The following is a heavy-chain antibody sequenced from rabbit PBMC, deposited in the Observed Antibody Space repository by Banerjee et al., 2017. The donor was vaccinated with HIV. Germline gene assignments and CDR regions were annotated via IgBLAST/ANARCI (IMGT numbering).Heavy chain of an antibody. CDR3: ARDSIYFGSSPNL. CDR1: GFSFSGGYW. CDR2: IYAGSSGST. Sequence: QSLEESGGDLVKPGASLTLTCTASGFSFSGGYWICWVRQAPGKGLEWIACIYAGSSGSTYYASWAKGRFTISKTSSTTVTLQMTSLTAADTATYFCARDSIYFGSSPNLWGPGTLVTVS. J-gene: IGHJ4*01. D-gene: IGHD8-1*01. V-gene: IGHV1S40*01.